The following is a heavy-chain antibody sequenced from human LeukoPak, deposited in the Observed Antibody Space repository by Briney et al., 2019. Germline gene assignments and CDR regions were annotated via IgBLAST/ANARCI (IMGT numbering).Heavy chain of an antibody. J-gene: IGHJ4*02. CDR3: SRNGLVDFDY. CDR2: IRRRAYGGAA. V-gene: IGHV3-49*04. Sequence: GQSLRLSCTTSGFAFDDFAMSWVRQPAGKGLEWVGFIRRRAYGGAAEYAASVKGRFIISRDDSKGIAYLQMNSLKTEDSAVYKCSRNGLVDFDYWGQGSRVIVSP. CDR1: GFAFDDFA.